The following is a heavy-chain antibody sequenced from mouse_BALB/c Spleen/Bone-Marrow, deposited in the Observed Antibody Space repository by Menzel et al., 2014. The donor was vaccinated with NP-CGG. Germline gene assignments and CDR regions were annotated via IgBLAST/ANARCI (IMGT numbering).Heavy chain of an antibody. D-gene: IGHD2-4*01. CDR3: ARGGHDFSLDY. Sequence: LVESGAELGMPGASVKMSCKASGYTFTDNWIYWVKQRPGQGLEWIGAIDTSDSYPNYNQKFMGKASLTVDASSSTAYMQVSSLTSDDSAVYYCARGGHDFSLDYWGQGTSVTVSS. J-gene: IGHJ4*01. CDR2: IDTSDSYP. V-gene: IGHV1-69*01. CDR1: GYTFTDNW.